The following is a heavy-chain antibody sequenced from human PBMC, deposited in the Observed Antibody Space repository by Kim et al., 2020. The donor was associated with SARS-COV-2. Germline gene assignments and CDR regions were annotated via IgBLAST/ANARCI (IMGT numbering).Heavy chain of an antibody. CDR2: INHSGST. D-gene: IGHD6-13*01. J-gene: IGHJ4*02. CDR1: GGSFSGYY. CDR3: VSGDSSSWYSLGY. V-gene: IGHV4-34*01. Sequence: SETLSLTCAVYGGSFSGYYWSWIRQPPGKGLEWIGEINHSGSTNYNPSLKSRVTISVDTSKNQFSLKLSSVTAADTAVYYCVSGDSSSWYSLGYWGQGTLVTVSS.